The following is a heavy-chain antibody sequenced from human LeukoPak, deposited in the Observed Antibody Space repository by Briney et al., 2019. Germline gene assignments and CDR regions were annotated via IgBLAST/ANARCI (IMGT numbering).Heavy chain of an antibody. D-gene: IGHD2-2*01. Sequence: GGSLRLSCAASGFTFSSYAMHWVRQAPGKGLEWVAVISYDGSNKYYADSVKGRFTISRDNSKNTLYLQMNSLRAEDTAVYYCAREGKYRLLSTFDYWGQGTLVTDPS. CDR3: AREGKYRLLSTFDY. V-gene: IGHV3-30*04. CDR2: ISYDGSNK. J-gene: IGHJ4*02. CDR1: GFTFSSYA.